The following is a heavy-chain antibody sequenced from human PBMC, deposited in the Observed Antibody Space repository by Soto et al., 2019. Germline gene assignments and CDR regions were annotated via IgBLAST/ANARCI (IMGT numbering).Heavy chain of an antibody. D-gene: IGHD3-3*01. Sequence: ASVKVSCKASGYTFTSYDIHWVRQATGQGLEWMGWMNPNSGNTGYAQKFQGRVTMTRNTSISTAYMELSSLRSEDTAVYYCARGFNGFYDQSDFDYWGQGTLVTVSS. J-gene: IGHJ4*02. CDR2: MNPNSGNT. CDR1: GYTFTSYD. V-gene: IGHV1-8*01. CDR3: ARGFNGFYDQSDFDY.